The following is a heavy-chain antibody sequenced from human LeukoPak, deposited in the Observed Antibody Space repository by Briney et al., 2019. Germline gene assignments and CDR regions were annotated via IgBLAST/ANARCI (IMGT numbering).Heavy chain of an antibody. CDR2: ISGSGGST. CDR1: GFTFSSDA. CDR3: AKDRGRTWVQVAN. Sequence: GGSLRLSCIGTGFTFSSDAMGWVRQAPGKGLEWVSGISGSGGSTYYADSVKGRFTISRDNSRNTLYLQMNSLRVEDTAVYYCAKDRGRTWVQVANWGQGTLVTVSS. V-gene: IGHV3-23*01. D-gene: IGHD2-15*01. J-gene: IGHJ4*02.